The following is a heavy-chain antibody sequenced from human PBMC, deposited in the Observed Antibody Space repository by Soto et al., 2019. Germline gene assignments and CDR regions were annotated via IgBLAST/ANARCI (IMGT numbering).Heavy chain of an antibody. V-gene: IGHV4-38-2*02. Sequence: SETLSLTCTVSSSPINSRYYWGWIRQTPGKGLEWVASIYHSGSTHYNPSLKSRATISVDTSNNQFSLRLSSVTAADTAIYYCARNTSGRNLDYWRQGTQVTVSS. J-gene: IGHJ4*01. D-gene: IGHD6-19*01. CDR1: SSPINSRYY. CDR2: IYHSGST. CDR3: ARNTSGRNLDY.